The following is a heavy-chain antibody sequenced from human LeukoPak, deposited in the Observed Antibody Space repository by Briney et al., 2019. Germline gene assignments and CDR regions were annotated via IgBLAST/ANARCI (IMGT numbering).Heavy chain of an antibody. CDR2: INPNSGGT. D-gene: IGHD2-21*02. CDR3: ARSAYCGGDCYSYYFDY. V-gene: IGHV1-2*02. CDR1: GYTFTGYY. J-gene: IGHJ4*02. Sequence: ASVKVSCKASGYTFTGYYMHWVRQAPGQGLEWMGWINPNSGGTNYAQKFQGRVTMTRDTSISTAYMELSRLGSDDTAVYYCARSAYCGGDCYSYYFDYWGQGTLVTVSS.